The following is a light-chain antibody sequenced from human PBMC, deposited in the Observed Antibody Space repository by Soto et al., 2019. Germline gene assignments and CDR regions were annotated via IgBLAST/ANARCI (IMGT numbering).Light chain of an antibody. CDR2: AAS. Sequence: IQTTQSPSSLSASVGDRVTITCRASQGIRNDLSWYQQKPGKAPKRLIYAASSLQGGVPSRFSGSGSWTEFTLTITSLQPEDFATYYCLLHKSYVWTFGQGTKVDIK. CDR1: QGIRND. CDR3: LLHKSYVWT. J-gene: IGKJ1*01. V-gene: IGKV1-17*01.